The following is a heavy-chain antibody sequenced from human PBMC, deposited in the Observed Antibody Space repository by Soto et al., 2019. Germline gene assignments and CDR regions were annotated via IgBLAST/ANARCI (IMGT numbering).Heavy chain of an antibody. CDR3: AREGSYYFDSRNDY. V-gene: IGHV1-46*01. J-gene: IGHJ4*02. D-gene: IGHD3-22*01. CDR1: GYTFSNHY. Sequence: QVQLVQSGAEVKRPGASVKISCEASGYTFSNHYIHWVRQAPGQGLEWIGIINPSGGTASNAQKFQGRVTMPRDTSASTAYLMLSSLTSGDTAVYYCAREGSYYFDSRNDYWGQGTLVTVSS. CDR2: INPSGGTA.